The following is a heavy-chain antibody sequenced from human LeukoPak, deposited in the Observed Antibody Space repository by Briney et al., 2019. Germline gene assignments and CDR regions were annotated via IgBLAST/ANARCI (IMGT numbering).Heavy chain of an antibody. CDR3: AASGYSYGPTYWYFDL. D-gene: IGHD5-18*01. V-gene: IGHV4-30-4*08. CDR2: IYYSGST. Sequence: PSETLSLTCTVSGGSISSGDYYWSWVRQPPGKGLEWIGYIYYSGSTYYNPSLTNRVTISVDTSKNQFSLKLSSVTAADTAVYYCAASGYSYGPTYWYFDLWGRGTLVTVSS. J-gene: IGHJ2*01. CDR1: GGSISSGDYY.